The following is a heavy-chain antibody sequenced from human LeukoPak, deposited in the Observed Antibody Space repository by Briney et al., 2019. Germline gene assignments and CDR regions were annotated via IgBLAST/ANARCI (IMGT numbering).Heavy chain of an antibody. CDR1: GYTFTENY. CDR3: ARGKSGFSP. V-gene: IGHV1-2*02. D-gene: IGHD3-22*01. J-gene: IGHJ4*02. Sequence: ASVKVSCKASGYTFTENYIHWVRQAPGHGLEWMGLISPYTGDANYTEKFQGRVTMTRDTSVSTAYMHLSRLRSDDTAVYYCARGKSGFSPWGQGTPVTVSS. CDR2: ISPYTGDA.